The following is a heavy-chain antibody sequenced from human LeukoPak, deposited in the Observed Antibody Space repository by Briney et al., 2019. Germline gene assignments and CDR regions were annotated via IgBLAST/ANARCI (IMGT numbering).Heavy chain of an antibody. V-gene: IGHV3-30*03. J-gene: IGHJ4*02. CDR2: ISYDGSNK. Sequence: GGSLRLSCAASGFTFSSYGMHWVRQAPGKGLEWVAVISYDGSNKYYADSVKGRFTISRDNSKNTLYLQMNSLRAEDTAVYYCARSPVGNLEWLLTHYFDYWGQGTLVTVSS. CDR3: ARSPVGNLEWLLTHYFDY. D-gene: IGHD3-3*01. CDR1: GFTFSSYG.